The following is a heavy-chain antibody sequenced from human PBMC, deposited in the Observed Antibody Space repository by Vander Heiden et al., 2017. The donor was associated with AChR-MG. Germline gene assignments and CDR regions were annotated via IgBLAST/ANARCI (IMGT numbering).Heavy chain of an antibody. CDR3: AHRAWERLGELDP. CDR1: AFPLNTDAVG. D-gene: IGHD1-26*01. Sequence: QITLKESGPTLVKPTQTLTLTCTFSAFPLNTDAVGVAWIRQPPGKALEWLAIIYWDDDKRYSPSLENRLTITTDASKTQVVLTMTKIDPSDTATYYGAHRAWERLGELDPWGQGIRGTVSS. J-gene: IGHJ5*02. CDR2: IYWDDDK. V-gene: IGHV2-5*02.